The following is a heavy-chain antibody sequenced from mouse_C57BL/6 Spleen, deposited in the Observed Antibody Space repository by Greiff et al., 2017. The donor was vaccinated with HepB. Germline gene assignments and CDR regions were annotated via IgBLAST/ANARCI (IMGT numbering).Heavy chain of an antibody. CDR1: GFTFSSYA. CDR2: ISDGGSYT. D-gene: IGHD4-1*01. Sequence: EVMLVESGGGLVKPGGSLKLSCAASGFTFSSYAMSWVRQTPEKRLEWVATISDGGSYTYYPDNVKGRFTISRDNAKNNLYLQMSHLKSEDTAMYYCAREANWDWFAYWGQGTLVTVSA. CDR3: AREANWDWFAY. V-gene: IGHV5-4*01. J-gene: IGHJ3*01.